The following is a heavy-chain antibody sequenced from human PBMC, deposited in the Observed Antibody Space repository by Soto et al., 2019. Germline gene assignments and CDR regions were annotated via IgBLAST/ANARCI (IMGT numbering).Heavy chain of an antibody. CDR3: ARAPLWFGEFRRYYYYMDV. J-gene: IGHJ6*03. Sequence: LSLTCTVSGGSISSGGYYWSWIRQHPGKGLEWIGYIYYSGSTYYNPSLKSRVTISVDTSKNQFSLKLSSVTAADTAVYYRARAPLWFGEFRRYYYYMDVWGKGTTVTVSS. CDR1: GGSISSGGYY. CDR2: IYYSGST. D-gene: IGHD3-10*01. V-gene: IGHV4-31*03.